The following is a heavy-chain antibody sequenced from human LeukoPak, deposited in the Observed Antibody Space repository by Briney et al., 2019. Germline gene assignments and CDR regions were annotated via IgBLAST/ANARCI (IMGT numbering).Heavy chain of an antibody. Sequence: PGGSLRLSCAASGFTFDDYTMHWVRQAPGKGLEWVSLISWDGGSTYYADSVKGRFTISRDNSKNSLYLQMNSLRTEDTALYYCAKDSGSGSYGGADYWGQGTLVTVSS. J-gene: IGHJ4*02. CDR1: GFTFDDYT. CDR2: ISWDGGST. V-gene: IGHV3-43*01. CDR3: AKDSGSGSYGGADY. D-gene: IGHD3-10*01.